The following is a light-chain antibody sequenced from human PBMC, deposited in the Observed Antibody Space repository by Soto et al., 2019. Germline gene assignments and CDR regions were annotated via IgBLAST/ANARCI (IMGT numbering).Light chain of an antibody. CDR1: QSVSSNY. J-gene: IGKJ1*01. CDR3: QQYGSSPPT. CDR2: GAS. Sequence: EIVLTQSPGTLSLSPGDRATLSCRASQSVSSNYLAWYQRKPGQAPRLLIYGASNRATGIPNRFSGSGSGTDFTLTITRLEPEDFVVYYCQQYGSSPPTFGQGTKVEI. V-gene: IGKV3-20*01.